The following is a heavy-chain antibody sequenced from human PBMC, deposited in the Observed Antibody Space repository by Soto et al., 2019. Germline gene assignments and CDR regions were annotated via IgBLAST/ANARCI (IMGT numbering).Heavy chain of an antibody. CDR3: ARHVYGSARYSAGGLDY. CDR2: IKTDGTVT. Sequence: GGSMRLSCAASGFTFSSYWRHWVRQDAGKGLLWVSSIKTDGTVTQYADSVKGRFTVSRDNAKNTLYLQMNSLRAEDTAVYYCARHVYGSARYSAGGLDYWGQGTLVTVSS. J-gene: IGHJ4*02. D-gene: IGHD3-10*01. CDR1: GFTFSSYW. V-gene: IGHV3-74*03.